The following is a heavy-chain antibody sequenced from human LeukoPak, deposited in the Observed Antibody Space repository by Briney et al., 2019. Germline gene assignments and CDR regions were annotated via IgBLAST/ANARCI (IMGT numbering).Heavy chain of an antibody. D-gene: IGHD2-8*01. CDR1: GFSFSSYG. CDR3: AKDRCSNGIGCYYYYMDV. Sequence: QAGGSLRLSCAASGFSFSSYGMHWVRQAPGKGVEWVAYIQYDGSNEQYADSVKGRLSISRDSSKNILNLQMNSLRAEDTAVYYCAKDRCSNGIGCYYYYMDVWGKGTTVTIYS. J-gene: IGHJ6*03. V-gene: IGHV3-30*02. CDR2: IQYDGSNE.